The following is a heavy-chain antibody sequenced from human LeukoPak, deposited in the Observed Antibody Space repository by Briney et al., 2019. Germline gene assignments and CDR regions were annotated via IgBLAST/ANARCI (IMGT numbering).Heavy chain of an antibody. D-gene: IGHD1-26*01. J-gene: IGHJ4*02. CDR2: IYYSGST. CDR3: ARHKVGAVDY. Sequence: PSETLSLTCTVSSGSISSYYWSWIRQPAGKGLEWIGYIYYSGSTNYNPSLKSRVTISVDTSKNQFSLKLSSVTAADTAVYYCARHKVGAVDYWGQGTLVTVSS. V-gene: IGHV4-59*08. CDR1: SGSISSYY.